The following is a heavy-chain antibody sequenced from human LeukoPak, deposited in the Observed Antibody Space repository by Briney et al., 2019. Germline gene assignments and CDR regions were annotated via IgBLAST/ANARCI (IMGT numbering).Heavy chain of an antibody. CDR1: GFTFSSYD. V-gene: IGHV3-13*01. CDR3: ARRVEGEYSSSLLGNWFDP. J-gene: IGHJ5*02. Sequence: PGGSLRLSCAASGFTFSSYDMHWVRQATGKGLEWVSAIGTAGDTYYPGSVEGRFTISRENAKNSLYLQMNSLRAGDTAVYYCARRVEGEYSSSLLGNWFDPWGQGTLVTVSS. D-gene: IGHD6-6*01. CDR2: IGTAGDT.